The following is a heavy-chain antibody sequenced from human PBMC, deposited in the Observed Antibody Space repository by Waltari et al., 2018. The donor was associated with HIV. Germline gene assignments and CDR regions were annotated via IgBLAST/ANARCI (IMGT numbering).Heavy chain of an antibody. CDR3: ARDRVRFLEWLLRYGMDV. CDR2: ISIGSSYI. V-gene: IGHV3-21*01. Sequence: EVQLVESGGGLVKPGGYVRIPCAASGFTLSRYSMNWVRQAPGKGLEWVSSISIGSSYIYYADSVKGRFTISRDNARNSLYLQMNSLRAEDTAVYYCARDRVRFLEWLLRYGMDVWGQGTTVTVSS. D-gene: IGHD3-3*01. CDR1: GFTLSRYS. J-gene: IGHJ6*02.